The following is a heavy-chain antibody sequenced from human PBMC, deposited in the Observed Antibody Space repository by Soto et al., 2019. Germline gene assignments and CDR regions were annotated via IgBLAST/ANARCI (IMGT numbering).Heavy chain of an antibody. CDR1: GASVTSGTYY. D-gene: IGHD3-10*01. Sequence: VQLLESGPGLAKPSETFSLTCSVCGASVTSGTYYWNWIRRPPGKGLGWIGYIYYTGTTGYIPSLTSRVAIPIDTTKTQVSLRLASVTAADTAVSYCAAAGVGFYDSRSDNCFYGMDVWGPGTTVSV. J-gene: IGHJ6*02. V-gene: IGHV4-61*01. CDR3: AAAGVGFYDSRSDNCFYGMDV. CDR2: IYYTGTT.